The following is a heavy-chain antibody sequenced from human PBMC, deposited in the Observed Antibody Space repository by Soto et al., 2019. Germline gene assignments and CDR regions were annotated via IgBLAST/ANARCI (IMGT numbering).Heavy chain of an antibody. CDR3: AKERAGLLRGLDY. J-gene: IGHJ4*02. Sequence: PGGSLRLSCAASGFTFSSYGMHWVRQAPGKGLEWVAVISYDGSNKYYADSVKGRFTISRDNSKNTLYLQMNSLRAEDTAVYYCAKERAGLLRGLDYWGQGTQVTVSS. D-gene: IGHD5-12*01. CDR2: ISYDGSNK. V-gene: IGHV3-30*18. CDR1: GFTFSSYG.